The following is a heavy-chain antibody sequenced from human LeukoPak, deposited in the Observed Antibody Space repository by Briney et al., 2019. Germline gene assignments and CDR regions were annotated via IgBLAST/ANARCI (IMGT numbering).Heavy chain of an antibody. J-gene: IGHJ5*02. V-gene: IGHV4-38-2*02. CDR1: GYSISSGYY. CDR3: ARGGAIFLGLCWFDP. CDR2: IYHSGSA. D-gene: IGHD2-21*01. Sequence: SETLSLTCTVSGYSISSGYYWGWIRQPPGRGLEWIGSIYHSGSAYYNPSLKSRVTISVDTSKNQFSLKLSSVTAADTAVYYCARGGAIFLGLCWFDPWGQGTLVTVSS.